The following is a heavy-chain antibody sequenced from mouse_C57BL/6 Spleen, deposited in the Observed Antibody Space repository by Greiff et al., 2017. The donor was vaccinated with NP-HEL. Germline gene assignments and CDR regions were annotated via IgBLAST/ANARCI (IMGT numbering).Heavy chain of an antibody. CDR1: GFNIKDYY. Sequence: EVQLQESGAELVRPGASVKLSCTASGFNIKDYYMHWVKQRPEQGLEWIGRIDPEDGDTEYAPKFQGKATMTADTSSNTAYLQLSSLTSEDTAVYYCTTRWLLRRTWFAYWGQGTLVTVSA. J-gene: IGHJ3*01. V-gene: IGHV14-1*01. CDR2: IDPEDGDT. CDR3: TTRWLLRRTWFAY. D-gene: IGHD2-3*01.